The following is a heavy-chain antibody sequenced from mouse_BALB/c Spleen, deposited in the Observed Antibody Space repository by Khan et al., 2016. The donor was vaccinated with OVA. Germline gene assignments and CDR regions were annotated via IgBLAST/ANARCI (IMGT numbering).Heavy chain of an antibody. J-gene: IGHJ2*01. D-gene: IGHD1-1*01. CDR2: ISGDSNTI. V-gene: IGHV5-17*02. CDR1: GFTFSSYG. Sequence: EVKLLESGGGLVQPGGSRKLSCAASGFTFSSYGMHWVRQAPERGLEWVAYISGDSNTIYYADTVKGRFTISRDNPRNTLFLQMTSLMSEDTAMYYCATSYFYGYYFDYWGPGTTLTVSS. CDR3: ATSYFYGYYFDY.